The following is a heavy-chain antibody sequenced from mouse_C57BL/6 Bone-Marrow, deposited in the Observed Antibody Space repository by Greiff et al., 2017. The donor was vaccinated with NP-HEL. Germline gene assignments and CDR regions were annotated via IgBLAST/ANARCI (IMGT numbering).Heavy chain of an antibody. D-gene: IGHD1-1*01. J-gene: IGHJ1*03. V-gene: IGHV1-85*01. CDR3: ARISTTVVDWYFDV. CDR1: GYTFTSYD. Sequence: VQLVESGPELVKPGASVKLSCKASGYTFTSYDINWVKQRPGQGLEWIGWIYPRDGSTKYNEKFKGKATLTVDTSSSTAYMELHSLTSEDSAVYFCARISTTVVDWYFDVWGTGTTVTVSS. CDR2: IYPRDGST.